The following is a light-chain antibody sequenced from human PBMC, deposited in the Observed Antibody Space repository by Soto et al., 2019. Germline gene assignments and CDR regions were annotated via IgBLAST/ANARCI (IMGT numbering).Light chain of an antibody. V-gene: IGKV3-20*01. CDR1: QSVSSSF. CDR2: GAS. J-gene: IGKJ3*01. Sequence: EIVLTQSPGTLSLSPGERATLSCRASQSVSSSFLAWYQQKPGQAPRLLIYGASSRAPGIPDRFSGSGSGTDFTLTISRLEPEDFAVYYCQQYDSSPRTFGPGTKVDIK. CDR3: QQYDSSPRT.